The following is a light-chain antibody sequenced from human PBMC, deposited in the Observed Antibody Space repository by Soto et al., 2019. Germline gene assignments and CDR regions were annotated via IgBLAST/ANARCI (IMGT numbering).Light chain of an antibody. V-gene: IGKV3-20*01. CDR2: GAS. J-gene: IGKJ3*01. Sequence: EIVLTHSPGTLSLSPGDRATLSCRASQSVSSSYLAWYQQKPGQAPRLLIYGASSRATGIPDRFSGSGSGTDFTLTISILEPEDFAVYYCQQYGSSLFTFGPGTKVDIK. CDR1: QSVSSSY. CDR3: QQYGSSLFT.